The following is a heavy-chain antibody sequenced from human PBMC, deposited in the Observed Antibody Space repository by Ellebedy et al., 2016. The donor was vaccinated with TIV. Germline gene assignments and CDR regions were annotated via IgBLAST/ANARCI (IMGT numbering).Heavy chain of an antibody. CDR2: IKSKTDGGAA. CDR3: TTVYRYNYDSV. CDR1: GFTFSNAW. J-gene: IGHJ4*02. D-gene: IGHD5-18*01. Sequence: GESLKISCAASGFTFSNAWMNWVRQALGKGLEWVGRIKSKTDGGAADYAAPVKGRFTISRDDSKNTLHLQMNSLKTEDTAVYFCTTVYRYNYDSVWGQGTLVTVSS. V-gene: IGHV3-15*01.